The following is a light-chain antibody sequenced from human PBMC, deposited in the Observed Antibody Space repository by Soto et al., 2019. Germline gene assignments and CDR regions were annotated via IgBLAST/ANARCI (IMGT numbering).Light chain of an antibody. CDR2: ENN. Sequence: QSVLTQPPSVSAAPGQKVTISCSGSSSNIGNNYVSWYQQLPGTAPKVLIYENNKRPSGIPDRFSASKSGTSATLGIIGLQTGDEADYYCGTWDSSLSGVVFGGGTKLTVL. V-gene: IGLV1-51*01. CDR1: SSNIGNNY. J-gene: IGLJ2*01. CDR3: GTWDSSLSGVV.